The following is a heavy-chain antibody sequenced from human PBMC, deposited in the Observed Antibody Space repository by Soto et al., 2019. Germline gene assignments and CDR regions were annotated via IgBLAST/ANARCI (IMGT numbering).Heavy chain of an antibody. J-gene: IGHJ3*02. Sequence: GGSLRLSCAASGFTFSSYSMNWVRQAPGKGLEWVSSISSSSSYIYCADSVKGRFTISRDNAKNSLYLQMNSLRAEDTAVYYCARNSGYEGVDAFDIWGQGTMVTVSS. V-gene: IGHV3-21*01. CDR2: ISSSSSYI. CDR1: GFTFSSYS. CDR3: ARNSGYEGVDAFDI. D-gene: IGHD5-12*01.